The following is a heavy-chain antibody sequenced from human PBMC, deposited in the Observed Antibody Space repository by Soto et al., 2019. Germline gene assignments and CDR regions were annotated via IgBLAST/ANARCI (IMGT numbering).Heavy chain of an antibody. CDR3: ARGDSTDCSNGVCSFFYNHDMDV. V-gene: IGHV1-2*04. CDR2: INPKSGGT. J-gene: IGHJ6*02. D-gene: IGHD2-8*01. Sequence: GAAVKVSCKASGYSFTDYHIHWVRQAPGQGLEWLGRINPKSGGTSTAQKFQGWVTMTTDTSISTASMELTRLTSDDTAIYYCARGDSTDCSNGVCSFFYNHDMDVWGQGTTVTVSS. CDR1: GYSFTDYH.